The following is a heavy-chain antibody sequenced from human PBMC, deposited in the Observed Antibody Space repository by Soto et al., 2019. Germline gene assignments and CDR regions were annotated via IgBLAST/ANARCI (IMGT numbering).Heavy chain of an antibody. Sequence: PSETLSLTCTVSGGSISTYYWPWVRQPPGKGLDWFGYIYYSGTIYYRGNTKYNPSLKSRLTISIDRSKNQFSLKLTSVTVADTAVYFCARDGRLMLRGFSFYNGMDVWGQGTTVT. D-gene: IGHD3-10*01. CDR2: IYYSGTIYYRGNT. J-gene: IGHJ6*02. CDR1: GGSISTYY. V-gene: IGHV4-59*01. CDR3: ARDGRLMLRGFSFYNGMDV.